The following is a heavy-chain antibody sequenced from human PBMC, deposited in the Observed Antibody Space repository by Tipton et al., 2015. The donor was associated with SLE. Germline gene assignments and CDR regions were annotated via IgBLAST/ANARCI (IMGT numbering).Heavy chain of an antibody. V-gene: IGHV4-59*08. D-gene: IGHD3-22*01. CDR2: IYYSGST. CDR1: GGSISSYN. Sequence: TLSLTCTVSGGSISSYNWSWIRQPPGKGLEWIGYIYYSGSTKYNPSLTSRVTISVDTSKNQFSLKLSSVTAADTAVYYCARRAAQAYDSSGYYWVYWGQGTLVTVSS. CDR3: ARRAAQAYDSSGYYWVY. J-gene: IGHJ4*02.